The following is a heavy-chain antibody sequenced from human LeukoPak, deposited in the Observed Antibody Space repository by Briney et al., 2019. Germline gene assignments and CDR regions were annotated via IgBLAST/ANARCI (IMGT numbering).Heavy chain of an antibody. CDR1: GGSISSHY. D-gene: IGHD5-12*01. Sequence: PSETLSLTCTVSGGSISSHYWSWIRQPPGKGLEWIGYIYYSGSTNYNPSLKSRVTISVDTSKNQFSLKLSSVTAADTAVYYCARPKTIAARDALDYWGQGTLVTVSS. CDR2: IYYSGST. CDR3: ARPKTIAARDALDY. V-gene: IGHV4-59*11. J-gene: IGHJ4*02.